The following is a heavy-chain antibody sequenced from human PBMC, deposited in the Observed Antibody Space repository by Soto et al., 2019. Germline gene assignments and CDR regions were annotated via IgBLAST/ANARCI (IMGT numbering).Heavy chain of an antibody. D-gene: IGHD4-17*01. CDR3: AKLPWADYGGIFDP. J-gene: IGHJ5*02. Sequence: PSETLSLTCTVSGGSISSGGYYWSWIRQHPGKGLEWIGYIFYSGTTYYNPSLKSRVTISVDTSKNQFSLKLGSVTAADTAVYNCAKLPWADYGGIFDPWGQGTLVTVSS. CDR1: GGSISSGGYY. CDR2: IFYSGTT. V-gene: IGHV4-31*03.